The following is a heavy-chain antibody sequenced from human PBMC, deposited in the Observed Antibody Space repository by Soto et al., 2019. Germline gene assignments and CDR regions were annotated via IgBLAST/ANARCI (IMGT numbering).Heavy chain of an antibody. CDR3: AKVTDDQ. J-gene: IGHJ4*02. V-gene: IGHV3-23*01. CDR2: ISGGRVTT. Sequence: PGGSLRLSCAASGVTFSTYTLSWVRQAPGKGLEWVSTISGGRVTTYYADSVKGRFTISRDNSKSTMYLQMNSLRAEDTAVYYCAKVTDDQWGQGTLVTVPS. CDR1: GVTFSTYT.